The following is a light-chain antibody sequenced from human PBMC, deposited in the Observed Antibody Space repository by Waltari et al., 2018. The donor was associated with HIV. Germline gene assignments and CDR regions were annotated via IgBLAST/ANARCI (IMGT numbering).Light chain of an antibody. Sequence: SDELTQTPSVSVSPGQTARITCSGETLPKKFAYWYQQKPGQAPVVVIYKDNERPSGIPERFSGSSSGTRATLTISGVQAEDEADYYCQSADSSGTSFGGGTKLTVL. J-gene: IGLJ2*01. CDR3: QSADSSGTS. V-gene: IGLV3-25*03. CDR1: TLPKKF. CDR2: KDN.